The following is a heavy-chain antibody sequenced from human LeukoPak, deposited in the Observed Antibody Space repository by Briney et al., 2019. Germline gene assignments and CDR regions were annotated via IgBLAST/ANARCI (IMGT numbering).Heavy chain of an antibody. J-gene: IGHJ3*02. V-gene: IGHV1-2*02. CDR3: ARVKVIRSLQDAFDI. CDR2: INPNSGGT. Sequence: ASVKVSCKASGYTFTGYYMHWVRQAPGQGLEWMGWINPNSGGTNYAQKFQGRVTMTRDTSISTAYMELSRLRSDDTAVYYCARVKVIRSLQDAFDIWGQGTMVTVSS. D-gene: IGHD3-16*02. CDR1: GYTFTGYY.